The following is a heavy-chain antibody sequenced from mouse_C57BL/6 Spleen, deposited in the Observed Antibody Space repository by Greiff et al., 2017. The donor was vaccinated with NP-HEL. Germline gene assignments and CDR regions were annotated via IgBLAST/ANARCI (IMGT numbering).Heavy chain of an antibody. Sequence: VQLQQSGPVLVKPGASVKMSCKASGYTFTDYYMNWVKQSHGKSLEWIGVINPYNGGTSYNPKFKGKATFTVDTSSSTAYLELNSLTSEDSAVYYCARDPKLGWVYWGQGTTLTVSA. D-gene: IGHD4-1*01. V-gene: IGHV1-19*01. J-gene: IGHJ2*01. CDR1: GYTFTDYY. CDR2: INPYNGGT. CDR3: ARDPKLGWVY.